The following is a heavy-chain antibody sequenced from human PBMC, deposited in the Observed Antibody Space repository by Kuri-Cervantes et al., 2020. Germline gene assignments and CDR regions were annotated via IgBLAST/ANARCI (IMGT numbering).Heavy chain of an antibody. CDR1: GFTFSSYS. D-gene: IGHD3-10*01. V-gene: IGHV3-30*03. CDR3: AREGLEHGAWFGELFGIDY. CDR2: ISYDGSNK. J-gene: IGHJ4*02. Sequence: GESLKISCAASGFTFSSYSMNWVRQAPGKGLEWVAVISYDGSNKYYADSVKGRFTISRDNSKNTLYLLMNSLRAEDTAVYYCAREGLEHGAWFGELFGIDYWGQGTLVTVSS.